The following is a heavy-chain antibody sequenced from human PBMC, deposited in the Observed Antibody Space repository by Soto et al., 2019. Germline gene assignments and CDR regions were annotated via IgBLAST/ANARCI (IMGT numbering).Heavy chain of an antibody. D-gene: IGHD6-19*01. CDR3: AKGSHSVWYSSGWDYFDY. CDR2: ISGSGGST. V-gene: IGHV3-23*01. Sequence: HPGGSLRLSCAASGFTFSSYAMSWVRQAPGKGLEWVSAISGSGGSTYYADSVKGRFTISRDNSKNTLYLQMNSLRAEDTAVYYCAKGSHSVWYSSGWDYFDYWGQGTRVTVSS. CDR1: GFTFSSYA. J-gene: IGHJ4*02.